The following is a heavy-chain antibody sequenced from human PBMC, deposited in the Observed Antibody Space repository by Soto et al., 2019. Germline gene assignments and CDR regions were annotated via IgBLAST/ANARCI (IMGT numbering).Heavy chain of an antibody. V-gene: IGHV3-30*14. CDR2: ISYDGNNQ. CDR3: ARGGGQDAYNPLTLDY. D-gene: IGHD1-1*01. CDR1: GFSFSSYA. Sequence: PGGSLRLSCAASGFSFSSYAMDWVRQAPGKGLEWVAVISYDGNNQYYGDSVRGRFTISRDNSKNTLYLQMNSLRAEDTAVYYCARGGGQDAYNPLTLDYWGQGTLVTVSS. J-gene: IGHJ4*02.